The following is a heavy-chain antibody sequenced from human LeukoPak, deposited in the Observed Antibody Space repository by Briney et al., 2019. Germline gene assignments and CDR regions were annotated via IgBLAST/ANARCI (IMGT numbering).Heavy chain of an antibody. V-gene: IGHV1-69*01. D-gene: IGHD3-22*01. CDR2: IIPIFATA. J-gene: IGHJ4*02. Sequence: GASVKVSCKASGGTFSSYAISWVRQAPGQGLEWMGGIIPIFATANYAQKFQGRVTITADESTSTAYMELSSLRSEDTAVYYCARDSARGYYDSSGYPLDYWGQGTLVTVSS. CDR3: ARDSARGYYDSSGYPLDY. CDR1: GGTFSSYA.